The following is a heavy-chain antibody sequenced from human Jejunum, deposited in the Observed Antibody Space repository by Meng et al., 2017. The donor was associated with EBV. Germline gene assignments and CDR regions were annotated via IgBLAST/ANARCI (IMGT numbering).Heavy chain of an antibody. CDR2: IYHTGGT. J-gene: IGHJ4*02. CDR3: ARARGGHTSGGYFES. D-gene: IGHD2-15*01. CDR1: VDSISVVGCS. Sequence: SDSEIVKPSQTLPLTVTLSVDSISVVGCSWNWIRQSPGKGLEWIGFIYHTGGTYSNPSLRRRVTISVDTSKNQFSLNLTSVTAADTAVYYCARARGGHTSGGYFESWGQGTLVTVSS. V-gene: IGHV4-30-2*06.